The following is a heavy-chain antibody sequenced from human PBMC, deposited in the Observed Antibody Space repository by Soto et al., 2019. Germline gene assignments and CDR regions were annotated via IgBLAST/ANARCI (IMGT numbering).Heavy chain of an antibody. CDR1: GYTLTNYG. J-gene: IGHJ6*02. Sequence: ASVKVSCKASGYTLTNYGFSWVRQAPGQGPEWVGWISASNGNTNYGQKVKSRVIMTTDTSTSTAYMELRGLSFDDTAVYYCARDGGLEPQLYYYGIDVWGQGTTVTVSS. CDR2: ISASNGNT. V-gene: IGHV1-18*04. D-gene: IGHD1-1*01. CDR3: ARDGGLEPQLYYYGIDV.